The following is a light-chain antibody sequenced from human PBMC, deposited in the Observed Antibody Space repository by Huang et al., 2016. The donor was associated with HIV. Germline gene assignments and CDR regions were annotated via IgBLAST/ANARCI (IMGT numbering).Light chain of an antibody. V-gene: IGKV1-33*01. CDR3: QHYDDPYT. J-gene: IGKJ2*01. CDR2: DAS. Sequence: DIQMTQSPSSLSASVGDRVTITCQARQDISNYLSWYQHKPGRAPKPLICDASSLETGVPSRFSGSGSGTYFTLTIASLQPEDVATYYCQHYDDPYTFGQGTKLEIK. CDR1: QDISNY.